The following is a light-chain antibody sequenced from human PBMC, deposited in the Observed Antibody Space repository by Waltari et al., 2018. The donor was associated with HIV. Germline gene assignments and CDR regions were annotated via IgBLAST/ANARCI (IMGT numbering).Light chain of an antibody. CDR2: LGS. CDR1: RSLLHSAGSNY. Sequence: DVVMTQSPLSLPVTPAAPAPISCRTSRSLLHSAGSNYLDWDLQKPAQAPQVLIYLGSNRASGVPDRISGSGSDTEYTLRISRVGAEDVGLYYGMQALETPRTFGQGTKLEIK. V-gene: IGKV2-28*01. CDR3: MQALETPRT. J-gene: IGKJ2*02.